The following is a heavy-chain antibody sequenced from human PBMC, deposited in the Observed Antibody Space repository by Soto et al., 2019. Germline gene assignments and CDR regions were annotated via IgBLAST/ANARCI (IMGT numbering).Heavy chain of an antibody. CDR1: GFTVSDS. CDR2: IHSDGAR. J-gene: IGHJ4*02. V-gene: IGHV3-53*02. D-gene: IGHD6-19*01. Sequence: EVQLVETGGGLIQPGGSLKLSCSVAGFTVSDSMSCVRQAPGKGLECVSFIHSDGARHYTASVRGRFTISRDNYKNTLYLQMDRLRVDDTAVDFCARDASGPVDYWGQGTLVTVSS. CDR3: ARDASGPVDY.